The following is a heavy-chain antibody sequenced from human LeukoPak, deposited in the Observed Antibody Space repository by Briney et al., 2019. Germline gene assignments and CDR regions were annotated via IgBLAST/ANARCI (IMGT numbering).Heavy chain of an antibody. V-gene: IGHV3-48*01. CDR3: ARDRTGDLGYGMDV. CDR1: GFAFSSYN. J-gene: IGHJ6*02. CDR2: IGSSGSPT. Sequence: PGGSLRLSCAASGFAFSSYNMNWVRQAPGKGLEWISYIGSSGSPTHYADSVGGRFTISRDNAKNSLYLQMNSLRAGDTAVYYCARDRTGDLGYGMDVWGQGTTVTVSS. D-gene: IGHD7-27*01.